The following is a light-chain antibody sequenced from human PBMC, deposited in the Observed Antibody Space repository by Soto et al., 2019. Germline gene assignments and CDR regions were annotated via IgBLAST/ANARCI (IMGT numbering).Light chain of an antibody. J-gene: IGKJ1*01. Sequence: EIVLTQSPATLSLSPGERATLSCRASQSVGSSYLAWYLQKPGQAPRLLIYGASDRATGIPDRFSGSGSGTDFTLIISRLEPEDFAVYYCQQYGNSPWTFGQGTKVEIK. CDR3: QQYGNSPWT. CDR1: QSVGSSY. CDR2: GAS. V-gene: IGKV3-20*01.